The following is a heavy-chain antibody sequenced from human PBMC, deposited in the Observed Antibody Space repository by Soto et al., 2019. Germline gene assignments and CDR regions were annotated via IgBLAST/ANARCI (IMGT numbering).Heavy chain of an antibody. CDR3: ARKASSGYYEYYFDY. CDR1: GYTFTSYG. D-gene: IGHD3-22*01. CDR2: ISAYNGNT. V-gene: IGHV1-18*01. J-gene: IGHJ4*02. Sequence: QVQLVQSGAEVKKPGASVKVSCKASGYTFTSYGISWVRQAPGQGLEGMGWISAYNGNTNYAQKPQGRVTMTTDTSTSTAYMELRSLRSDDTAVYYCARKASSGYYEYYFDYWGQGTLVTVSS.